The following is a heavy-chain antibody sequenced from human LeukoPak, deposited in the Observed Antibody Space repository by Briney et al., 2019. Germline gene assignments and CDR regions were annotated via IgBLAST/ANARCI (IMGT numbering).Heavy chain of an antibody. CDR3: VKSRRVGANQRGLFDY. CDR2: VSGSGRNT. D-gene: IGHD1-26*01. V-gene: IGHV3-23*01. Sequence: GGSLRLSCAASGFTFSSFSINWVRQAPGKGLEWVSSVSGSGRNTFYPDSVEGRFTISRDNSKNTVYLQMNSLRADDTAVYYCVKSRRVGANQRGLFDYWGQGTLVTVSP. CDR1: GFTFSSFS. J-gene: IGHJ4*02.